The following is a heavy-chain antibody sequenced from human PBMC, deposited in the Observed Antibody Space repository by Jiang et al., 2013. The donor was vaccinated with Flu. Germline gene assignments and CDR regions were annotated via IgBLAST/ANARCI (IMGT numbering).Heavy chain of an antibody. V-gene: IGHV6-1*01. J-gene: IGHJ3*02. CDR3: ARSFRGYSGLIDAFDI. D-gene: IGHD2-15*01. CDR2: TYYRSKWYN. Sequence: NSAAWNWIRQSPSRGLEWLGRTYYRSKWYNDYAVSVKSRITINPDTSKNQFSLQLNSVTPEDTAVYYCARSFRGYSGLIDAFDIWGQGTMVTVSS. CDR1: NSAA.